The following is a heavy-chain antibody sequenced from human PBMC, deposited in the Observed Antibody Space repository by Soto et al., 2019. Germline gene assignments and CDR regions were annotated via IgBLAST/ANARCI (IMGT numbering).Heavy chain of an antibody. V-gene: IGHV4-30-4*01. D-gene: IGHD3-10*01. CDR1: GGSISSGDYY. CDR2: IYYSGST. J-gene: IGHJ4*02. Sequence: QVQLQESGPGLVKPSQTLSLTCTVSGGSISSGDYYWSWIRQPPGKGLEWIGYIYYSGSTYYNPSLKSRVTISVGTSKNQCSLKLSSVTAADTAVYYCARVGGFGATTIDYWGQGTLVTVSS. CDR3: ARVGGFGATTIDY.